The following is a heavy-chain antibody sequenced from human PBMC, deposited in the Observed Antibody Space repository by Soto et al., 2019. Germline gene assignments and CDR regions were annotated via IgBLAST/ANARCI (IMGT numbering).Heavy chain of an antibody. CDR1: GFTFSSYG. D-gene: IGHD1-26*01. Sequence: GGSLRLSCAASGFTFSSYGMHWVRQAPGKGLEWVAVISYDGSNKYYADSVKGRFTTSRDNSKNTLYLQMNSLRAEDTAVYYCAKDLYSGSYRVGASDYWGQGTLVTVSS. CDR2: ISYDGSNK. J-gene: IGHJ4*02. CDR3: AKDLYSGSYRVGASDY. V-gene: IGHV3-30*18.